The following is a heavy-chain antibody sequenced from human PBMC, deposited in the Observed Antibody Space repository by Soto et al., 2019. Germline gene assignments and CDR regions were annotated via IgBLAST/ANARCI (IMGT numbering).Heavy chain of an antibody. CDR2: ISTSGTDL. D-gene: IGHD6-25*01. V-gene: IGHV3-48*03. Sequence: VQLVESGGGLVQPGGSLRLSCVASGFTFNIYEMNWVRQAPGKGLEWISYISTSGTDLYYADAVKGLFTISRHNAKNSLYLQMNSLRGEDTAVYYCARGEGGLSVDQTYWGQGTLVTVSS. J-gene: IGHJ4*02. CDR1: GFTFNIYE. CDR3: ARGEGGLSVDQTY.